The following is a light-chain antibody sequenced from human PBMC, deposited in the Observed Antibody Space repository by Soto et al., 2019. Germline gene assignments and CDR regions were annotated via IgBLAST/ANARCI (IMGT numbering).Light chain of an antibody. CDR3: QQYVSSVT. CDR1: QSISSK. Sequence: IVMTQSPATLSVSPGEGATLSCRASQSISSKLAWYQQKPGQAPRLLIYSASNRATGIPDRFSGRGSGTDFTLTITGLEPEDFAVYYCQQYVSSVTFGQGTKVEIK. V-gene: IGKV3-20*01. CDR2: SAS. J-gene: IGKJ1*01.